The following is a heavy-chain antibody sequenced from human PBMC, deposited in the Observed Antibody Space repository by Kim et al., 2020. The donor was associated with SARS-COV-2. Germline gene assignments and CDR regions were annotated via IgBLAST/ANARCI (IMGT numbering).Heavy chain of an antibody. CDR3: ARGSDFWSAPRMGYDY. D-gene: IGHD3-3*01. CDR1: GGSISSYY. CDR2: IYYSGST. Sequence: SETLSLTCTVSGGSISSYYWSWIRQPPGKGLEWIGYIYYSGSTNYNPSLKSRVTISVDTSKNQFSLKLSSVTAADTAVYYCARGSDFWSAPRMGYDYWGQGTLVTVSS. J-gene: IGHJ4*02. V-gene: IGHV4-59*01.